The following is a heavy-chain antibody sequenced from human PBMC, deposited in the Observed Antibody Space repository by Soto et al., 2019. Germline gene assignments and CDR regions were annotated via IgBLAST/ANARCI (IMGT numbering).Heavy chain of an antibody. Sequence: PGGSLRLSCAASGFTFSDYYMSWIRQAPGKGLEWVSYISSSGSTIYYADSVKGRFTISRDNAKNSLYLQMNSLRAEDTAVYYCARFYSRSSWSSWFDPWGQGTLVTVSS. D-gene: IGHD6-6*01. J-gene: IGHJ5*02. CDR3: ARFYSRSSWSSWFDP. CDR1: GFTFSDYY. V-gene: IGHV3-11*01. CDR2: ISSSGSTI.